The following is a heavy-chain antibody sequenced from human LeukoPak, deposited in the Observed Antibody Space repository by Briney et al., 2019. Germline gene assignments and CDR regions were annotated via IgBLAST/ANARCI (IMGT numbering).Heavy chain of an antibody. Sequence: GASVKVSCKASGGTFSSYAISWVRQAPGQGLEWMGGIIPIFGTANYAQKFQGRVTMTRDMSTSTVYMELSSLRSEDTAVYYCARVFESTIDYWGQGTLVTVSS. CDR3: ARVFESTIDY. J-gene: IGHJ4*02. D-gene: IGHD3-10*02. CDR1: GGTFSSYA. CDR2: IIPIFGTA. V-gene: IGHV1-69*05.